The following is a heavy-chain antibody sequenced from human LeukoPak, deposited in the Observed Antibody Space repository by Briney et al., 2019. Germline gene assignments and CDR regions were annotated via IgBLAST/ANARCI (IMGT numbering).Heavy chain of an antibody. CDR2: IGGSGGSS. D-gene: IGHD3-10*01. CDR3: ARKAGYYYGSGDY. CDR1: GFTFSSYD. Sequence: GGSLRLSCAASGFTFSSYDMSWVRQAPGKGLEWVSAIGGSGGSSYYADSVKGRVTISRDNSKNTLYLQMNSLRAEDTAVYYCARKAGYYYGSGDYWGQGTLVTVSS. J-gene: IGHJ4*02. V-gene: IGHV3-23*01.